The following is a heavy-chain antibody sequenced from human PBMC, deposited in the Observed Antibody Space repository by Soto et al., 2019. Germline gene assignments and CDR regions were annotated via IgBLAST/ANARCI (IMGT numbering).Heavy chain of an antibody. D-gene: IGHD3-3*01. J-gene: IGHJ6*02. V-gene: IGHV4-4*07. CDR2: IYTSGST. CDR3: ARHGTFNYDFWSGSMRGYYYYGMDV. CDR1: GGSISSYY. Sequence: SETLSLTCTVSGGSISSYYWSWIRQPAGKGLEWIGRIYTSGSTNYNPSLKSRVTMSVDTSKNQFSLKLSSVTAADTAVYYCARHGTFNYDFWSGSMRGYYYYGMDVWGQGTTVTVSS.